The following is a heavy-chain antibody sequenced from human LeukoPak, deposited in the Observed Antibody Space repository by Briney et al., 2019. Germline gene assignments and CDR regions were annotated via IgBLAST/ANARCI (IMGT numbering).Heavy chain of an antibody. CDR3: TAAITTDFWSGYFYGYYFDY. D-gene: IGHD3-3*01. CDR1: GFTFSSYS. V-gene: IGHV3-15*01. J-gene: IGHJ4*02. CDR2: IKSKTDGGTT. Sequence: GGSLRLSCAASGFTFSSYSMNWVRQAPGKGLEWVGRIKSKTDGGTTDYAAPVKGRFTISKDDSKNTLYLQMNSLKTEDTAVYYCTAAITTDFWSGYFYGYYFDYWGQGTLVTVSS.